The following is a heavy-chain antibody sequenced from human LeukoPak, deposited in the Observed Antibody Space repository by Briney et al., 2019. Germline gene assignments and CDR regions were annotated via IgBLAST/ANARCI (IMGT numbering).Heavy chain of an antibody. CDR3: ARVTCPGNCILDY. J-gene: IGHJ4*02. CDR2: VYTSGNL. Sequence: SETLSLTCTVSGVTISRYYWSWIRQPAGKGLEWLGCVYTSGNLNYNPSLKSRVTMSVDTSKNQFSLNLNSVTAADTAMYYCARVTCPGNCILDYWGQGTPVTVSS. CDR1: GVTISRYY. V-gene: IGHV4-4*07. D-gene: IGHD3-10*02.